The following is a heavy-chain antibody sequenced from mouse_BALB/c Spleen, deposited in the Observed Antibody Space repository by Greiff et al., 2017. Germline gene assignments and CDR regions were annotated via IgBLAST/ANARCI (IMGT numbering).Heavy chain of an antibody. CDR2: ISSGGST. V-gene: IGHV5-6-5*01. CDR1: GFTFSSYA. J-gene: IGHJ2*01. Sequence: EVKVEESGGGLVKPGGSLKLSCAASGFTFSSYAMSWVRQTPEKRLEWVASISSGGSTYYPDSVKGRFTISRDNARNILYLQMSSLRSEDTAMNYCARNHFDYWGQGTTLTVSS. CDR3: ARNHFDY.